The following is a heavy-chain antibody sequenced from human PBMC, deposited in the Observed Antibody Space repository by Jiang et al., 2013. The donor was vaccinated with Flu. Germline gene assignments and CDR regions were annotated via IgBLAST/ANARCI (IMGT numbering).Heavy chain of an antibody. D-gene: IGHD4-11*01. V-gene: IGHV3-74*01. CDR2: INSDGSST. CDR1: GFTFSSYW. CDR3: VRQDNSQYGMDV. Sequence: GLVQPGGSLRLSCAASGFTFSSYWMHWVRQAPGKGLVWVSRINSDGSSTSYADSVKGRFTISRDNAKNTLYLQMNSLRAEDTAVYYCVRQDNSQYGMDVWGQGTTVTVSS. J-gene: IGHJ6*02.